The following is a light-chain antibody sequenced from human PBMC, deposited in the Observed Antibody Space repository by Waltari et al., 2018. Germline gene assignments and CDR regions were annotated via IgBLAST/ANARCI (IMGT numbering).Light chain of an antibody. J-gene: IGLJ2*01. CDR1: NICRQG. Sequence: SYVLTQPPSVSVAPGRTATITCGGDNICRQGVNLYQQRPGQAPVLVVYDDSDRPSDIPERFSGSISGNMATLTVSRVEAGDEADYYCQVWDSSRDLVLIGGGTKLTVL. V-gene: IGLV3-21*03. CDR3: QVWDSSRDLVL. CDR2: DDS.